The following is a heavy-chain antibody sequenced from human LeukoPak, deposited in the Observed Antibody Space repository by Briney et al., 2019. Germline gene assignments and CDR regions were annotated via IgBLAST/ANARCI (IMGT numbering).Heavy chain of an antibody. V-gene: IGHV3-74*01. D-gene: IGHD3-9*01. CDR1: GFTFSSYW. Sequence: GGSLRLSCAVSGFTFSSYWMHWVRQAPGKGLVWVSRINSDGSSTSYADSVKGRFTISRDNAKNTLYLQMNSLRAEDTAVYYCARSGYFDWFYHWGQGTLVTVPS. CDR2: INSDGSST. J-gene: IGHJ5*02. CDR3: ARSGYFDWFYH.